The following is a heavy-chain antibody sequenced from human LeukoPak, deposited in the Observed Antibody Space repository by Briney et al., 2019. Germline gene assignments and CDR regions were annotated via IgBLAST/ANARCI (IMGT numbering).Heavy chain of an antibody. V-gene: IGHV5-51*01. D-gene: IGHD4-11*01. CDR1: GYSFTSYW. J-gene: IGHJ4*02. CDR3: ARGIHSNYWPLGDY. Sequence: GGSLKISCKGSGYSFTSYWIGWVRQIPGKGPEWMGIIYPGDSDTRYSPSFQGQVTISPDKYISTAYLQWSSLKASDTAMYYCARGIHSNYWPLGDYWGQGTLVTVSS. CDR2: IYPGDSDT.